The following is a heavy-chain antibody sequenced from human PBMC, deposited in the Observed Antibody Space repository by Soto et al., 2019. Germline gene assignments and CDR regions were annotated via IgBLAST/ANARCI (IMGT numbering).Heavy chain of an antibody. D-gene: IGHD4-17*01. J-gene: IGHJ4*02. CDR1: GGSISSGGYY. V-gene: IGHV4-31*03. CDR3: AREPYGDYVLDY. Sequence: SDTLSLTCIVSGGSISSGGYYWSWIRQHPGKGLEWIGYIYYSGSTYYNPSLKSRVTISVDTSKNQFSLKLSSVTAADTAVYYCAREPYGDYVLDYWGQGTLVTVSS. CDR2: IYYSGST.